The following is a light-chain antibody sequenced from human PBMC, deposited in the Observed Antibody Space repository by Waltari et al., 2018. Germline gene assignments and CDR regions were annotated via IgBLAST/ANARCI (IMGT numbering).Light chain of an antibody. J-gene: IGKJ5*01. CDR2: DAS. V-gene: IGKV3-11*01. Sequence: EIVLTQSPATLSLSPGESATPSCRASQTVSSYLAWYQQKPGQAPRLLIYDASNRATGIPARFSGSGSGTDFTLTISSLEPEDFAVYYCQQRSNWITFGQGTRLEIK. CDR1: QTVSSY. CDR3: QQRSNWIT.